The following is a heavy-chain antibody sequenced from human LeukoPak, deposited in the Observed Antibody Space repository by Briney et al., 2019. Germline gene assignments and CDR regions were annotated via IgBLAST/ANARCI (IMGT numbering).Heavy chain of an antibody. J-gene: IGHJ4*02. CDR2: IHTSGST. Sequence: SETLSLTCTVSGGSTSNYFCTWLRQSAGKGLEWIGRIHTSGSTNYNPSLKSRVSMSVDTSKNQFSLKLSSVTAADTAVYYCTRDPEGHGYYFDYWGQGALVTVSS. D-gene: IGHD3-3*01. V-gene: IGHV4-4*07. CDR3: TRDPEGHGYYFDY. CDR1: GGSTSNYF.